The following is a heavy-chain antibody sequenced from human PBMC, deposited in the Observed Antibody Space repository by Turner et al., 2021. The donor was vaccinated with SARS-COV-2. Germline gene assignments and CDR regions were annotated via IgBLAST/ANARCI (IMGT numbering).Heavy chain of an antibody. CDR1: GYTLTSYD. D-gene: IGHD3-9*01. Sequence: QVRLVQSGAEVKNPGASVNVSCKASGYTLTSYDINWVRQATGQGLEWMGWMNPNSGNTGYAQKFQGRVTMTRNTSISTAYMELSSLRSEDTAVYYCARAAQLTVWFDPWGQGTLVTVSS. CDR2: MNPNSGNT. J-gene: IGHJ5*02. V-gene: IGHV1-8*01. CDR3: ARAAQLTVWFDP.